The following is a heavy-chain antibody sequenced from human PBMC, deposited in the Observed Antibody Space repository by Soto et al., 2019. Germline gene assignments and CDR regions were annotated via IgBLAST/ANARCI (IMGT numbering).Heavy chain of an antibody. CDR2: ISSNSATI. CDR3: VKDMKWGGMTTIHYFDS. Sequence: EVQLVESGGGLVQPGRSLRLSCVASGFIADDYAMHWVRQAPGKGLEWVSGISSNSATINYADSVKGRFTISRDNAKNSLFIQMNSLRPEDTAFYYCVKDMKWGGMTTIHYFDSLGQGTRVTVSS. J-gene: IGHJ4*02. V-gene: IGHV3-9*02. D-gene: IGHD4-17*01. CDR1: GFIADDYA.